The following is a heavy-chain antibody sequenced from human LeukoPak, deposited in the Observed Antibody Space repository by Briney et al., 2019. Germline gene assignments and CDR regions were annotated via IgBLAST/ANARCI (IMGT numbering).Heavy chain of an antibody. CDR3: ARDEPYGDLTDAFDI. Sequence: GGSLRLSCAASGFTFSSYWMSWVRQAPGKGLEWVAVISYDGSNKYYADSVKGRFTISGDNSKNTLYLQMNSLRAEDTAVYYCARDEPYGDLTDAFDIWGQGTMVTVSS. D-gene: IGHD4-17*01. J-gene: IGHJ3*02. CDR1: GFTFSSYW. V-gene: IGHV3-30-3*01. CDR2: ISYDGSNK.